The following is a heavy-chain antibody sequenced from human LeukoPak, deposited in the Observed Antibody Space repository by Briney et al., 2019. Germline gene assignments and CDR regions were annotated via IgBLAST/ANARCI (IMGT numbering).Heavy chain of an antibody. V-gene: IGHV3-53*01. Sequence: GGSLRLSCAASGFTVSSNYMSWVRQAPGKGLEWVSVIYSGGNTYYADSVKGRFTISRDNSKNTVYFKLDSLRAEDTAVYYCARTIPYGSGRQHPGKYYFDYWGQGTLVTVSS. CDR1: GFTVSSNY. CDR3: ARTIPYGSGRQHPGKYYFDY. D-gene: IGHD3-10*01. J-gene: IGHJ4*02. CDR2: IYSGGNT.